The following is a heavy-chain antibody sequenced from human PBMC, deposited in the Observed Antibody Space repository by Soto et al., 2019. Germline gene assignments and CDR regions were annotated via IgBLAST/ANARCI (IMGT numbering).Heavy chain of an antibody. V-gene: IGHV3-48*01. J-gene: IGHJ4*02. CDR1: GFTFSSYS. CDR3: ARDTDQYCSSTSCYGRWGFDY. CDR2: ISSSSSTI. D-gene: IGHD2-2*01. Sequence: VQLVESGGGLVQPGGSLRLSCAASGFTFSSYSMNWVRQAPGKGLEWVSYISSSSSTIYSADSVKGRFTISRDNAKNSLYLQMNTLRAEDTAVYYCARDTDQYCSSTSCYGRWGFDYWGQGTLVTVSS.